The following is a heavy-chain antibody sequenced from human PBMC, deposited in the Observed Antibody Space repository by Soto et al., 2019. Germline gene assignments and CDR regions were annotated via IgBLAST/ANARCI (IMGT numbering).Heavy chain of an antibody. J-gene: IGHJ4*02. CDR2: IYYSGST. CDR3: ARSLTYYYDSSGYYYLAPRSFDY. D-gene: IGHD3-22*01. CDR1: GGSISSSSYY. V-gene: IGHV4-39*01. Sequence: SETLSLTCTVSGGSISSSSYYWGWIRQPPGKGLEWIGSIYYSGSTYYNPSLKSRVTISVDTSKNQFSLKLSSVTAADTAVYNCARSLTYYYDSSGYYYLAPRSFDYWGQGTLVTVSS.